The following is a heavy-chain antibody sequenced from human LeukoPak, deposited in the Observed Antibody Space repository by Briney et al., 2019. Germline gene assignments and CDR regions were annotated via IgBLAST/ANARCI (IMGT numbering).Heavy chain of an antibody. CDR2: IYYSGST. CDR1: GVSISSGGYY. Sequence: SETLSLTCAVSGVSISSGGYYWSWIRQHPGKGLEWIGYIYYSGSTYYNPSLKSRVTISVDTSKNQFSLKLSSVTAADTAVYYCARDYGGLTYWGQGTLVTVSS. V-gene: IGHV4-31*11. CDR3: ARDYGGLTY. D-gene: IGHD6-25*01. J-gene: IGHJ4*02.